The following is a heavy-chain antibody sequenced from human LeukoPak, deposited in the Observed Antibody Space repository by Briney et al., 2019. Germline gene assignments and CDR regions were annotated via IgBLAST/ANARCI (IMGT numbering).Heavy chain of an antibody. CDR1: GYTFTSYV. V-gene: IGHV1-3*03. CDR2: INAGNGNT. CDR3: AREAGGRYSPEYYFDY. J-gene: IGHJ4*02. D-gene: IGHD1-26*01. Sequence: GASVKVSCKASGYTFTSYVMHWVRQAPGQRLEWMGWINAGNGNTKYSQEFQGRVTITRDTSASTTYMELSSLRSEDMAVYHCAREAGGRYSPEYYFDYWGQGTLVTVSS.